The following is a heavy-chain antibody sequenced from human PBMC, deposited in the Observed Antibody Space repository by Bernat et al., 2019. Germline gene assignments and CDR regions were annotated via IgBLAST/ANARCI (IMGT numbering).Heavy chain of an antibody. CDR1: GGTFSSYT. Sequence: QVQLVQSGAEVKKPGSLVKVSCKASGGTFSSYTISWVRQAPGQGLEWMGRIIPILGIANYAQKFQGRVTITADKSTSTAYMELSSLRSEDTAVYYCARDRWAGWEYGMDVWGQGTTVTVSS. V-gene: IGHV1-69*08. J-gene: IGHJ6*02. D-gene: IGHD1-26*01. CDR2: IIPILGIA. CDR3: ARDRWAGWEYGMDV.